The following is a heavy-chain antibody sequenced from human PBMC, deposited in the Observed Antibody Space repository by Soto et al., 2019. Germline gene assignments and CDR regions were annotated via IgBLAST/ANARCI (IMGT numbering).Heavy chain of an antibody. CDR3: ARDWSRYYDSSGLMWFY. CDR1: GYSFTNND. V-gene: IGHV1-18*01. Sequence: ASVKGSCKASGYSFTNNDVSWVRQAPGQGLEWVGWISAHNGDTRYAQNLQGRITMTTDTFTNTAYMELTSLTSDDTAVYYCARDWSRYYDSSGLMWFYWGQGTLVTVSS. CDR2: ISAHNGDT. D-gene: IGHD3-22*01. J-gene: IGHJ4*02.